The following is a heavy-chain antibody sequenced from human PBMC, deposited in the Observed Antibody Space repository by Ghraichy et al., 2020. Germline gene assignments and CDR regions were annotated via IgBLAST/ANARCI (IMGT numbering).Heavy chain of an antibody. CDR2: IKPDGSEK. J-gene: IGHJ4*02. Sequence: GESLNISCAASGFTFRSSWLSWVRQAPGKGLEWVANIKPDGSEKYYVDSVKGRFTISRDNANNLLYLQMNSLRAEDTAVYYCARDFFWGGYYPYFDYWGQGTLVTVSS. D-gene: IGHD3-3*01. CDR3: ARDFFWGGYYPYFDY. CDR1: GFTFRSSW. V-gene: IGHV3-7*01.